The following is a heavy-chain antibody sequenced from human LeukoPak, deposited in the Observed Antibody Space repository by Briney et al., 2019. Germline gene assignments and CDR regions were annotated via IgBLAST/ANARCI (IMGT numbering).Heavy chain of an antibody. CDR1: GYTFTSYG. V-gene: IGHV1-18*01. CDR3: ARDYEVARTFDP. J-gene: IGHJ5*02. CDR2: ISTYSGNT. D-gene: IGHD3-16*01. Sequence: AAVKVSCKASGYTFTSYGITWVRQAPVQGLEWVGWISTYSGNTNYAQKLQGRVTMTTDTSTSTAYMELRSLRSDDTAVYYCARDYEVARTFDPWGQGTLVTVSS.